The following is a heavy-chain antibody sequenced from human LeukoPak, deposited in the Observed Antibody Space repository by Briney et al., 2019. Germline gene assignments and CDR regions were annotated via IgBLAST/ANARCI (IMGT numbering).Heavy chain of an antibody. D-gene: IGHD4-17*01. CDR2: ISSSGSTI. V-gene: IGHV3-48*04. CDR3: ARDRPYGGFDY. Sequence: GGSLRLSCAASGFTFSSYSMNWVRQAPGKGLEWVSSISSSGSTINYADSVKGRFTISRDNAKNSLYLQMNSLRAEDTAVYYCARDRPYGGFDYWGQGTLVTVSS. J-gene: IGHJ4*02. CDR1: GFTFSSYS.